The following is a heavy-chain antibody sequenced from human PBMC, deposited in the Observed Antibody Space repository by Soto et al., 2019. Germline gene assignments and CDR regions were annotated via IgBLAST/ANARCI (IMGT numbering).Heavy chain of an antibody. CDR3: ARDIVATTYYYGMDV. Sequence: GGSLRLSCAASGFTFSSYSMNWVRQAPGKGLEWVSYISSSSSTIYYADSVKGRFTISRDDAKNSLYLQMNSLRDEDTAVYYCARDIVATTYYYGMDVWGQGTTVTVSS. J-gene: IGHJ6*02. CDR1: GFTFSSYS. CDR2: ISSSSSTI. V-gene: IGHV3-48*02. D-gene: IGHD5-12*01.